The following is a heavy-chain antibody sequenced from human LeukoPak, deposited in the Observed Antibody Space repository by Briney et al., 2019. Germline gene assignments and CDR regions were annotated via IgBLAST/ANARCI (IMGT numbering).Heavy chain of an antibody. CDR3: ARAPMIATQIDAFDI. CDR2: IYYSGST. CDR1: GGSISSGDYY. J-gene: IGHJ3*02. V-gene: IGHV4-30-4*01. Sequence: PSETLSLTCTVSGGSISSGDYYWSWIRQPPGKDLEWIGYIYYSGSTYYNPSLKSRVTISVDTSKNQSSLKLSSVTAADTAVYYCARAPMIATQIDAFDIWGQGTMVTVSS. D-gene: IGHD3-22*01.